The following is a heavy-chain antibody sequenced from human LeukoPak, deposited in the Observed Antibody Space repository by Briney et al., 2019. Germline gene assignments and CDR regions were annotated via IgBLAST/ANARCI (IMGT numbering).Heavy chain of an antibody. CDR3: ARLVRYCSSNSCYPFDY. J-gene: IGHJ4*02. Sequence: SETLSLACIVSGGSISSSSHYWGWIRQPPGRGLEWIGIAYYSGGTYYNPSLKSRVTISIDTSKNQFSLKLNSVTAADTAVYYCARLVRYCSSNSCYPFDYWGQGTLVTVSS. CDR2: AYYSGGT. D-gene: IGHD2-2*01. CDR1: GGSISSSSHY. V-gene: IGHV4-39*01.